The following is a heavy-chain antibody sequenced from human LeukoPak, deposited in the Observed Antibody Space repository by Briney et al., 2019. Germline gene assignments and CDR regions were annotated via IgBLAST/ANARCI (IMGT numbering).Heavy chain of an antibody. V-gene: IGHV5-51*04. CDR2: IYPGDSDT. CDR1: GYSFTSYW. D-gene: IGHD2-2*01. Sequence: GESLKISCKGSGYSFTSYWIGWVRRMPGKGLEWMGIIYPGDSDTRYSPSFQGQVTISADKPISTAYLQWSSLKASDTAMYYCARTGYCSSTSCPIDYWGQGTLVTVSS. J-gene: IGHJ4*02. CDR3: ARTGYCSSTSCPIDY.